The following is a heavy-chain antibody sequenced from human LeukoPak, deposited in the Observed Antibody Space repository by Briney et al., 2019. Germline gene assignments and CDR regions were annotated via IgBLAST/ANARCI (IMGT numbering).Heavy chain of an antibody. CDR1: GFTFGSHA. CDR2: IFGSGGSP. V-gene: IGHV3-23*01. J-gene: IGHJ4*02. Sequence: GGSLRLSCEASGFTFGSHAMYWVRQAPGKGLEWVAGIFGSGGSPHYADSVKGRFTISRDNPRNTVYLQINSLRDDDPAVYYCGKTTVGYSSGQKPAWPVDFWGQGTLVTVSS. D-gene: IGHD5-18*01. CDR3: GKTTVGYSSGQKPAWPVDF.